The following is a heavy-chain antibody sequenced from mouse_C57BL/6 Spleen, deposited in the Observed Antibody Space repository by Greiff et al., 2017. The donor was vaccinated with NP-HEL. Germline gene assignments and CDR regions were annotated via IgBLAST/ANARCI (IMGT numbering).Heavy chain of an antibody. V-gene: IGHV1-64*01. CDR3: AGLEPRYAMDY. Sequence: QVQLQQPGAELVKPGASVKLSCKASGYTFTSYWMHWVKQRPGQGLEWIGMIHPNSGSTNYNEKFKSKATLTVDKSSSTAYMQLSSLTSEDSAVYYCAGLEPRYAMDYWGQGTSVTVSS. CDR1: GYTFTSYW. CDR2: IHPNSGST. J-gene: IGHJ4*01.